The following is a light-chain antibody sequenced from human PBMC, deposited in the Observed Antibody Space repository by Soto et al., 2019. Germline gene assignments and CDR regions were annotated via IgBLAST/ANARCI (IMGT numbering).Light chain of an antibody. V-gene: IGKV1-5*03. CDR2: KAS. CDR1: QSISSW. J-gene: IGKJ2*01. Sequence: DIQMTQSPSTLSASVGDRVTITCRASQSISSWLDWYQQKPGKAPKLLIYKASSLESGVPSRFSGSGSGAEFTLTISRLQADDFAYYYCQQYNSYFTFGQGTKVEIK. CDR3: QQYNSYFT.